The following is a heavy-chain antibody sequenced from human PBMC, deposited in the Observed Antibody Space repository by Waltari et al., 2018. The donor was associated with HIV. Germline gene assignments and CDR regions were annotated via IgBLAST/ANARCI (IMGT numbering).Heavy chain of an antibody. D-gene: IGHD4-17*01. CDR3: ARHHGDTLDC. Sequence: EVQLVESGGGLVKPGGSLRLSCAASGFTFSTYSINWVRQAPGKGLEGVSSISGSGTYRYYADSVKGRFTVSRDNAKNSLYLQMNSLRAEDTAVYFCARHHGDTLDCWGQGTLVTVSS. CDR1: GFTFSTYS. J-gene: IGHJ4*02. V-gene: IGHV3-21*01. CDR2: ISGSGTYR.